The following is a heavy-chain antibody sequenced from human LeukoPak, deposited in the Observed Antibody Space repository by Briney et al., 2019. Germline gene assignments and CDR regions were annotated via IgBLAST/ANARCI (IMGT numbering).Heavy chain of an antibody. Sequence: GGSLRLSCAASGFTVSSNYMNWVRQAPGKGLEWVSVIYSGGSTYYADSVKGRFTISRDNSKNTLYLQMNSLRAEDTAVYYCASQALSSGWLYYFDYWGQGTLVTVSS. CDR3: ASQALSSGWLYYFDY. CDR2: IYSGGST. D-gene: IGHD6-19*01. CDR1: GFTVSSNY. J-gene: IGHJ4*02. V-gene: IGHV3-53*01.